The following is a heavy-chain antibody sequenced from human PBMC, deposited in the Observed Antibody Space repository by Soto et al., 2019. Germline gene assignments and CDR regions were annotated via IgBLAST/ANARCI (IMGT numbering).Heavy chain of an antibody. D-gene: IGHD6-13*01. CDR2: IGTAGDT. CDR1: GFTFSSYD. J-gene: IGHJ4*02. V-gene: IGHV3-13*01. CDR3: ARVFAYSSSYYFDY. Sequence: EVQLVESGGGLVQPGGSLRLSCAASGFTFSSYDMHWVRQATGKGLEWVSAIGTAGDTYYPGSVKGRFTISRENAKNSLYLQINSLRAEDTAVYYCARVFAYSSSYYFDYWGQGTLVTVSS.